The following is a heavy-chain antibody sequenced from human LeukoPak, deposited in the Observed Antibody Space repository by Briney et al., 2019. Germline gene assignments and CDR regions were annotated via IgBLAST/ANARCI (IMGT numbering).Heavy chain of an antibody. CDR3: ARDRKVPAAMYNYGMDV. CDR1: GFTFSSYE. Sequence: GGSLRLSCAASGFTFSSYEMNRVRQAPGKGLEWVSYISSSGSTIYYADSVKGRFTISRDNAKNSLYLQMNSLRAEDTAVYYCARDRKVPAAMYNYGMDVWGKGTTVTVSS. D-gene: IGHD2-2*01. CDR2: ISSSGSTI. V-gene: IGHV3-48*03. J-gene: IGHJ6*04.